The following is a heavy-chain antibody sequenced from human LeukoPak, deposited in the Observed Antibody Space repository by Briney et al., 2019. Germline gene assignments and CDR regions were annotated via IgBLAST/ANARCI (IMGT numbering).Heavy chain of an antibody. CDR1: GFTFSNYW. Sequence: GGSLRLSCVASGFTFSNYWMHWVRQAPEKGLVWASRINSDGSSTSYADSVKGRFTISRDNAKNTLYLQMNSLRAEDTAVYYCARGYSYGYRIDYWGQGTLVTVSS. CDR2: INSDGSST. D-gene: IGHD5-18*01. J-gene: IGHJ4*02. CDR3: ARGYSYGYRIDY. V-gene: IGHV3-74*01.